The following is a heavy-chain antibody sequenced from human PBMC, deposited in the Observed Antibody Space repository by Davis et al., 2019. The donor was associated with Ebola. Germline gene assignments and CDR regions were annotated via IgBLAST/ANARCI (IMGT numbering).Heavy chain of an antibody. CDR3: AKDRLSVVVTRHNWFDP. J-gene: IGHJ5*02. Sequence: GESLKISCAASGFTFSSYWMHWVRQAPGKGLVWVSRINSDGSSTSYADSVKGRFTISRDNAKNTLYLQMNSLRAEDTAVYYCAKDRLSVVVTRHNWFDPWGQGTLVTVSS. D-gene: IGHD2-21*02. CDR2: INSDGSST. V-gene: IGHV3-74*01. CDR1: GFTFSSYW.